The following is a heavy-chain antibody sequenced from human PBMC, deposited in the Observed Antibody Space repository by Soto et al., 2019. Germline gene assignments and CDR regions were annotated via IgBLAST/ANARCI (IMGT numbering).Heavy chain of an antibody. J-gene: IGHJ5*02. CDR2: VYHSGST. Sequence: SETPSLTCVVSGYSISSAYYWGWIRQPPGKGLEWIGSVYHSGSTYYNPSLKSRVTISVDTSKNQFSLKPSSVTAADTAVYYCARATYYDFWSGYSNWFDPWGQGTLVTVSS. V-gene: IGHV4-38-2*01. CDR3: ARATYYDFWSGYSNWFDP. CDR1: GYSISSAYY. D-gene: IGHD3-3*01.